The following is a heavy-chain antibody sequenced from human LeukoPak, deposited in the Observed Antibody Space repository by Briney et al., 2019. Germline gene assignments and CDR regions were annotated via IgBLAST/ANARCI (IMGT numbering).Heavy chain of an antibody. CDR2: INPSGGST. CDR1: GYTFTSYY. Sequence: GASVKVSCKASGYTFTSYYMHWVRQAPGQGLEWMGIINPSGGSTSYAQKFQGRVTMTRDTSTSTVYMELSSLRSEDTAVYYCAKGLLGYCSSTSCYSHGAYFDYWGQGTLVTVSS. V-gene: IGHV1-46*01. D-gene: IGHD2-2*01. J-gene: IGHJ4*02. CDR3: AKGLLGYCSSTSCYSHGAYFDY.